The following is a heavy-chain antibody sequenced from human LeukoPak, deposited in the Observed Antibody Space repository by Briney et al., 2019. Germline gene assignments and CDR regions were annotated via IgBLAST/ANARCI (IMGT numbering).Heavy chain of an antibody. CDR2: IYSGGGT. J-gene: IGHJ4*02. Sequence: GGSLRLSCAASGFTVSNSYMNWVRQAPGKGLEWVSLIYSGGGTYYADSVKGRFTISRDNSKNTLYLQMNSLRAEDTAVYYCARDLGIGGTLTLDYWGQGTLVTVSS. D-gene: IGHD3-16*01. CDR3: ARDLGIGGTLTLDY. CDR1: GFTVSNSY. V-gene: IGHV3-66*01.